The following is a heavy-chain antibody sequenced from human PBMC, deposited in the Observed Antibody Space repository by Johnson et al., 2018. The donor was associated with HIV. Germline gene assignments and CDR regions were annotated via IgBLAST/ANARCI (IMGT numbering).Heavy chain of an antibody. CDR1: GFTFSSYA. V-gene: IGHV3-30-3*01. CDR3: AREQGSGSYSIHAFDI. CDR2: ISYGGSNK. Sequence: QVQLVESGGGVVQPGRSLRLSCAASGFTFSSYAMHWVRQAPGKGLEWVAVISYGGSNKYYADSVKGRFTISRDNSKNTLYLQMNSLRAEDTAVYYCAREQGSGSYSIHAFDIWGQGTMVTVSS. D-gene: IGHD1-26*01. J-gene: IGHJ3*02.